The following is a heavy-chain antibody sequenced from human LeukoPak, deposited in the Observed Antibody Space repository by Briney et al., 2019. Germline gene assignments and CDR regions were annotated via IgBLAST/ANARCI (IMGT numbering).Heavy chain of an antibody. CDR1: GGSFSSTNYF. D-gene: IGHD6-13*01. CDR3: ARDTYSSSPNDAFDI. Sequence: SETLSLTCTVSGGSFSSTNYFWGWIRQPAGKGLEWIGRIYTSGSTHYNPCLKSRVTISVDTSKNKFSLKLSSVTAADTAVYYCARDTYSSSPNDAFDIWGQGTMVTVSS. CDR2: IYTSGST. J-gene: IGHJ3*02. V-gene: IGHV4-61*02.